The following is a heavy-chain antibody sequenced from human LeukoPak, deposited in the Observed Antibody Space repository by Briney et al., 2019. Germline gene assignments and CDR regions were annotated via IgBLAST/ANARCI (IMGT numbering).Heavy chain of an antibody. CDR2: ISSSSSYI. J-gene: IGHJ4*02. CDR3: ARDGPQGYYFDY. Sequence: SGGSLRLSCAVSGFTFSSYSMNWVRQAPGKGLEWVSSISSSSSYIYYADSVKGRFTVSRDNAKNSLYLQMNSLRAEDTAVYYCARDGPQGYYFDYWGQGTLVTVSS. D-gene: IGHD3/OR15-3a*01. V-gene: IGHV3-21*01. CDR1: GFTFSSYS.